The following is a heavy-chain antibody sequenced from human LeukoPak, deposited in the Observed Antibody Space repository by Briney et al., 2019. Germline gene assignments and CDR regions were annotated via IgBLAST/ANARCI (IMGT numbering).Heavy chain of an antibody. CDR1: GFTFSRYA. V-gene: IGHV3-23*01. Sequence: GGSVRLSCAASGFTFSRYAMSWVRQAPGKGLEWVSAISGSGGSTYYADSVKGRFTISRDNSKNTLYLQMNSLRAEDTAVYYCTTGDSSGYYYFPPPFDYWGQGTLVTVSS. J-gene: IGHJ4*02. CDR2: ISGSGGST. D-gene: IGHD3-22*01. CDR3: TTGDSSGYYYFPPPFDY.